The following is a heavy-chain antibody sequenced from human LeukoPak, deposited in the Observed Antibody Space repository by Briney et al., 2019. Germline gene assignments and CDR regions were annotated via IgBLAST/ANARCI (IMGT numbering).Heavy chain of an antibody. CDR2: INPNSGGT. Sequence: ASVKVSCKASGYTLTGYYMHWVRQAPGQGLEWMGWINPNSGGTNYAQKFQGRVAMTRDTSISTAYMELSRLRSDDTAVYYCAREGYCSGGSCPFDYWGQGTLVTVSS. CDR3: AREGYCSGGSCPFDY. D-gene: IGHD2-15*01. V-gene: IGHV1-2*02. CDR1: GYTLTGYY. J-gene: IGHJ4*02.